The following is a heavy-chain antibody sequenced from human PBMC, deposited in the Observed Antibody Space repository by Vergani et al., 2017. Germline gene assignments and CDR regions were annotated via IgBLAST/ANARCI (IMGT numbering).Heavy chain of an antibody. D-gene: IGHD3-9*01. Sequence: QVQVVQSGAEVKKSGASVKVSCKTSGYTFSNYYMHWVRQAPGQGLEWMGIINPSGGHTNYAQKFQGRVTMTRDTSTSTVYMELSSLRSEDTAIYYCARAYYCILTGYRYWGQGTLVTVSA. V-gene: IGHV1-46*03. CDR3: ARAYYCILTGYRY. J-gene: IGHJ4*02. CDR2: INPSGGHT. CDR1: GYTFSNYY.